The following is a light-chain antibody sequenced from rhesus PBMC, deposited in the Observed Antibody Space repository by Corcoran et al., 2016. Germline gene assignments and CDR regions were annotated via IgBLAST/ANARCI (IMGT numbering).Light chain of an antibody. J-gene: IGLJ1*01. Sequence: QSAPTQSPSVSGSPGQSVTISCIGTSSDIGGSNRVSWYQLHPGKAPKVLIYEVIKRPSGVSDRFSGSKSGNTASLTISGLQVGAEADYYCSSYATFNTFTFGSGTRLTVL. CDR3: SSYATFNTFT. V-gene: IGLV2-13*03. CDR2: EVI. CDR1: SSDIGGSNR.